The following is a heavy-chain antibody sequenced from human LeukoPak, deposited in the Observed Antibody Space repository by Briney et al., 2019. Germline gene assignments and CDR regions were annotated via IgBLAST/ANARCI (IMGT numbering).Heavy chain of an antibody. Sequence: GGSLRLSCAASGFTLSSYAMSWVRQAPGKGRGWVSGISGSGGSTYYADSVKRRFTISRDNSKNTLYLQMNSLRAEDTAVYYCAKGHYDSSGHNYFDYWGQGTLVTVSS. CDR3: AKGHYDSSGHNYFDY. J-gene: IGHJ4*02. D-gene: IGHD3-22*01. CDR2: ISGSGGST. CDR1: GFTLSSYA. V-gene: IGHV3-23*01.